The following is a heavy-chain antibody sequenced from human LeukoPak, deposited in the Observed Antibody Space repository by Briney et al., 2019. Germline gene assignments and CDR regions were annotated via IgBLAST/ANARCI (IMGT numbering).Heavy chain of an antibody. CDR2: INPNSGGT. V-gene: IGHV1-2*02. D-gene: IGHD3-22*01. Sequence: ASLKVSCKASGYTVTGYYMHWVRQAPGEGLEWMGWINPNSGGTNYAQKFQGRVTMTRDTSISTAYMELSRLRSDDTAVYYCARDQDSSGRNWFDPWGQGTLVTVSS. J-gene: IGHJ5*02. CDR3: ARDQDSSGRNWFDP. CDR1: GYTVTGYY.